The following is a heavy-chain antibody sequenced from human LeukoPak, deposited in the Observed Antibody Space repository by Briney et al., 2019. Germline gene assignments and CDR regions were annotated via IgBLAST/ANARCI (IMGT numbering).Heavy chain of an antibody. CDR3: ARQSSPHVDTAMVWVTY. CDR2: ISAYNGNT. J-gene: IGHJ4*02. CDR1: GYTFTSYG. Sequence: ASAKVSCKASGYTFTSYGIGWVRQAPGQGLEWMGWISAYNGNTNYARKLQGRVTMTTDTSTSTAYMELRSLRSDDTAVYYCARQSSPHVDTAMVWVTYWGQGTLVTVSS. D-gene: IGHD5-18*01. V-gene: IGHV1-18*01.